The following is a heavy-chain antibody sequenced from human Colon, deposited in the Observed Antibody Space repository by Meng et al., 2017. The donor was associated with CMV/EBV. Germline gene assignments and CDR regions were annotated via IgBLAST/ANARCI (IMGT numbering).Heavy chain of an antibody. CDR1: GFSLSTSGVG. Sequence: SGSTLVNPTQTLTLTCTFSGFSLSTSGVGVGWIRQPPGKALEWLALIYWNDDKRYSPSPKSRLTITNDTTNNQVVLTLTNMDPVDTATYYCAHSGRDSSGSYYFDYWGQGTLVTVSS. CDR3: AHSGRDSSGSYYFDY. CDR2: IYWNDDK. J-gene: IGHJ4*02. V-gene: IGHV2-5*01. D-gene: IGHD3-22*01.